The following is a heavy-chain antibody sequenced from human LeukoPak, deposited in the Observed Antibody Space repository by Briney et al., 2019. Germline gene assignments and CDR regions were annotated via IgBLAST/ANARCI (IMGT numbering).Heavy chain of an antibody. D-gene: IGHD3-10*01. J-gene: IGHJ4*02. Sequence: ASVKVSCKASGYTFTGYYMHWVRQAPGQGLEWMGWINPNSGGTNYAQKFQGWVTMTRDTSISTAYMELSRLRSDDTAVYYCAGGRMDQGLMVYYFDYWGQGTLVTVSS. CDR3: AGGRMDQGLMVYYFDY. V-gene: IGHV1-2*04. CDR1: GYTFTGYY. CDR2: INPNSGGT.